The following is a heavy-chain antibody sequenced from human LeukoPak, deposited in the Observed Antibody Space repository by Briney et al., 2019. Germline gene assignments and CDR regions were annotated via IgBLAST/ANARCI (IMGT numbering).Heavy chain of an antibody. CDR2: IRSKANSYAT. D-gene: IGHD2-15*01. J-gene: IGHJ4*02. CDR3: TSYCSGGSCQGFDY. Sequence: GGSLRLSCAASGFTFSGSAMHWVRQASGKGLEWVGRIRSKANSYATAYAASVKGRFTITRDDSKNTAYLQMNSLKTEDTAVYYCTSYCSGGSCQGFDYWGQGTLVTVSS. V-gene: IGHV3-73*01. CDR1: GFTFSGSA.